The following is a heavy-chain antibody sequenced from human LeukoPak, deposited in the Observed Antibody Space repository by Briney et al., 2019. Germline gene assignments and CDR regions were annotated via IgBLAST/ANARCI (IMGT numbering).Heavy chain of an antibody. V-gene: IGHV5-51*01. Sequence: ESLKIYCYGSRYNFTSYWLGWVRQMQGKCLDWMGIIYTGDSDTSYSPSFQGQVTISADKSISTAYLQWSSLKASDTAMYYCARQYEGSLYADYWGQGTLVTVSS. CDR3: ARQYEGSLYADY. CDR1: RYNFTSYW. J-gene: IGHJ4*02. CDR2: IYTGDSDT. D-gene: IGHD2-2*01.